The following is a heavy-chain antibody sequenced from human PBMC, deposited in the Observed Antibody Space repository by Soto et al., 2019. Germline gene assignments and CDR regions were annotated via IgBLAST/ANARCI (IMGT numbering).Heavy chain of an antibody. CDR1: GGTFSSYA. J-gene: IGHJ6*02. CDR3: ASHSGSSPEGRYYYGMDV. CDR2: IIPIFGTA. Sequence: QVQLVQSGAEVKKPGSSVKVSCKASGGTFSSYAISWVRQAPGQGLKWMGGIIPIFGTADYAQKFQGRVTITADESTSTAYMELSSLRSEDTAVYYCASHSGSSPEGRYYYGMDVWGQGTTVTVSS. D-gene: IGHD1-26*01. V-gene: IGHV1-69*12.